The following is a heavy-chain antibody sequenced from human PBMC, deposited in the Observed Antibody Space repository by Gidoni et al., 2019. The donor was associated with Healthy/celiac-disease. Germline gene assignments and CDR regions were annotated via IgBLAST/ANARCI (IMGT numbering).Heavy chain of an antibody. Sequence: QVQLQASGPGLVKPSETLSLTCTVSGGSISSYYWSWIRQPPGKGLEWIGYIYYSGSTNYNPSLKSRVTISVDTSKNQFSLKLSSVTAADTAVYYCARDPGELWSQGTLVTVSS. CDR1: GGSISSYY. CDR3: ARDPGEL. D-gene: IGHD1-7*01. J-gene: IGHJ4*02. CDR2: IYYSGST. V-gene: IGHV4-59*01.